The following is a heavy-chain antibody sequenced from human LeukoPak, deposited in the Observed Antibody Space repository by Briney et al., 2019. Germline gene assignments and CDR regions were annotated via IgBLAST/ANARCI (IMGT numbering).Heavy chain of an antibody. CDR3: ARAKPKNMVRGLIMRRESRYYFDY. CDR1: GYSSTNYG. D-gene: IGHD3-10*01. J-gene: IGHJ4*02. V-gene: IGHV1-18*01. Sequence: ASVKVSCKASGYSSTNYGISWVRQAPGQGLEWMGWIRIYRGNTNYAQKLQGRVTMTTDTSTSTAYMELRSLRSDDTAVYYCARAKPKNMVRGLIMRRESRYYFDYWGQGTLVTVSS. CDR2: IRIYRGNT.